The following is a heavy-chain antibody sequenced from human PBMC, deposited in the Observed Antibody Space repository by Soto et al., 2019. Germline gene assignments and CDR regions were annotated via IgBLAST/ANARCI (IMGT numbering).Heavy chain of an antibody. CDR3: ARGPPPEVVVASPSYYFDY. Sequence: SETLSLTCAVYGGSFSGYYWSWIRQPPGKGLEWIGEINHSGSTNYNPSLKSRVTISVDTSKNQFSLKLSSVTAADTAVYYCARGPPPEVVVASPSYYFDYWGQGTLVTVSS. V-gene: IGHV4-34*01. CDR1: GGSFSGYY. D-gene: IGHD3-22*01. J-gene: IGHJ4*02. CDR2: INHSGST.